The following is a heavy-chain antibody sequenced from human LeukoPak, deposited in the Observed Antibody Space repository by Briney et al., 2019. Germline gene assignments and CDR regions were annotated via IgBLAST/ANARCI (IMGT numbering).Heavy chain of an antibody. CDR1: GFTFSSYS. D-gene: IGHD3-16*01. Sequence: GGSLRLSCAASGFTFSSYSMNWVRQAPGKGLEWVSSISSSSSYIYYADSVKGRFTISRDNAKNSLYLQMNSLRAEDTAVYYCAREGGGGQYYFDYWGQGTLVTVSS. CDR2: ISSSSSYI. J-gene: IGHJ4*02. CDR3: AREGGGGQYYFDY. V-gene: IGHV3-21*01.